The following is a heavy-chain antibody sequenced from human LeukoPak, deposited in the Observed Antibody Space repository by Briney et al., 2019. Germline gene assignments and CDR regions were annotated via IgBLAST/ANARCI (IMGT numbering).Heavy chain of an antibody. J-gene: IGHJ3*02. CDR2: IWYDGSND. D-gene: IGHD2-15*01. V-gene: IGHV3-33*01. CDR1: GFTFSNYA. CDR3: AREADCSGGNCYRGAFGI. Sequence: PGGSLRLSCEASGFTFSNYAMHWVRQAPGKGLEWVAVIWYDGSNDYYGNSVKGRFTISRDNSKKTLYLQMNSLRAEGTAIYYCAREADCSGGNCYRGAFGIWGQGTMITVSS.